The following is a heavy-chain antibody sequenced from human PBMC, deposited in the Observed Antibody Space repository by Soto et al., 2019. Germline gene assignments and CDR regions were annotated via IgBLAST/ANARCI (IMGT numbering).Heavy chain of an antibody. CDR1: GFTFSSNS. J-gene: IGHJ4*02. Sequence: EVPLVESGGGLVKPGGSLRLSCAASGFTFSSNSMNWVRQAPGKGLEWVSSISSSSSYIYYADSVKGRFTISRDNAKNSLYLQMNSLRAEVTAVYYCARDQPGYSYGYGLGYWGQGTLVTVSS. CDR3: ARDQPGYSYGYGLGY. CDR2: ISSSSSYI. V-gene: IGHV3-21*01. D-gene: IGHD5-18*01.